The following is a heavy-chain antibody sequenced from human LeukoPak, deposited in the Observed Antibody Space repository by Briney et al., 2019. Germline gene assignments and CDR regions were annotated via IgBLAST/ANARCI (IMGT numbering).Heavy chain of an antibody. Sequence: ASVKVSCKASGYTFTGYYMHWVRQAPGQGLEWMGWINPNSGGTNYAQKFQGRVTMTGDTSISTAYMELSRLRSDDTAVYYCASGLYYYDSSGYYRPDYYFDYWGQGTLVTVSS. J-gene: IGHJ4*02. D-gene: IGHD3-22*01. V-gene: IGHV1-2*02. CDR2: INPNSGGT. CDR3: ASGLYYYDSSGYYRPDYYFDY. CDR1: GYTFTGYY.